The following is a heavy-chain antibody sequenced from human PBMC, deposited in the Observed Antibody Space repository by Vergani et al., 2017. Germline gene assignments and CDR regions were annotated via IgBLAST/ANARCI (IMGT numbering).Heavy chain of an antibody. CDR2: IYSNGRS. CDR3: ARGDRDSGSYYLYFQH. CDR1: GGSISGYY. V-gene: IGHV4-4*09. D-gene: IGHD1-26*01. Sequence: QVQLQESGPGLVKPSETLSLTCTVSGGSISGYYWSWIRQPTGKGLEWIGFIYSNGRSNYNHSLKSRVTISVDTSKNQFSLKLSSVTAADTAVYYCARGDRDSGSYYLYFQHWGQGTLVTVSS. J-gene: IGHJ1*01.